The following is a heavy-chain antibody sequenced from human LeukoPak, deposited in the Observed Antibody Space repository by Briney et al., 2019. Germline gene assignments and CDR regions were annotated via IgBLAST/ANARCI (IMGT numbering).Heavy chain of an antibody. CDR3: AREGNYDILGPPPNTDAFDI. D-gene: IGHD3-9*01. CDR2: IYHSGST. V-gene: IGHV4-34*01. J-gene: IGHJ3*02. CDR1: GVAVSGNY. Sequence: SLRLSCAASGVAVSGNYMSWVRETPGKGLEWIGGIYHSGSTNYNTSLKSRVTISVDTSKNQFSLRLSSVTPADTAVYYCAREGNYDILGPPPNTDAFDIWGQGTMVTVSS.